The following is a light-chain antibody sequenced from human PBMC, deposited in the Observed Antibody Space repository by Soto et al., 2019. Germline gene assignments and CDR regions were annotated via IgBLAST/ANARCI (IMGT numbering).Light chain of an antibody. CDR3: SSYTSSRAYV. Sequence: QSVLTQPPSVSGAPGQRVTISCTGSYSNIGAGYEVHWYQQIPGTAPKLLISGHNNRPSGVPDRFFGSKSGTSASLTISGLQAEDEADYYCSSYTSSRAYVFGIGTKLTVL. V-gene: IGLV1-40*01. CDR1: YSNIGAGYE. J-gene: IGLJ1*01. CDR2: GHN.